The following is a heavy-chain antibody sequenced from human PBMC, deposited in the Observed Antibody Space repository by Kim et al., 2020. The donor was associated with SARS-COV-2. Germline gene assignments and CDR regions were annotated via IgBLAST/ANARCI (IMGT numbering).Heavy chain of an antibody. D-gene: IGHD3-9*01. Sequence: ASVKVSCKASGYTFTSYAMHWVRQAPGQRLEWMGWINAGNGNTKYSQKFQGRVTITRDTSASTAYMELSSLRSEDTAVYYCAGTGSSKGDFDYWGQGTLVTVSS. CDR2: INAGNGNT. CDR3: AGTGSSKGDFDY. V-gene: IGHV1-3*01. J-gene: IGHJ4*02. CDR1: GYTFTSYA.